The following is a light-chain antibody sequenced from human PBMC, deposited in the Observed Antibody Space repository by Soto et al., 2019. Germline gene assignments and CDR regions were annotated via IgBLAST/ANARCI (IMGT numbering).Light chain of an antibody. CDR3: QQLKSYPPIT. Sequence: IRLTQSPSSLSASVGDRVTITCRASQGISSYLAWYQQKPGKAPKLLIYAASTLQSGVPSRFSGSGSGTDFTLTISSLQPEDFATYYCQQLKSYPPITFGQGTRLEIK. CDR2: AAS. CDR1: QGISSY. J-gene: IGKJ5*01. V-gene: IGKV1-9*01.